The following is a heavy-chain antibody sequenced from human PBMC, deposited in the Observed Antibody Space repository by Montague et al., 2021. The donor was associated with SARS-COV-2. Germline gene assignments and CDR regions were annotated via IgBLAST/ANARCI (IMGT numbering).Heavy chain of an antibody. CDR2: ISGAPTGT. J-gene: IGHJ4*02. CDR1: GFTFSGCG. CDR3: AKSLLGVGTTGMDF. V-gene: IGHV3-23*01. D-gene: IGHD1-14*01. Sequence: SLRLSCAASGFTFSGCGMYWVRRAPGKGLEWLSSISGAPTGTYYADSVKGRFTISRDNSRDTLYLQMSSLRAEDTAIYYCAKSLLGVGTTGMDFWGQGTLVTVSS.